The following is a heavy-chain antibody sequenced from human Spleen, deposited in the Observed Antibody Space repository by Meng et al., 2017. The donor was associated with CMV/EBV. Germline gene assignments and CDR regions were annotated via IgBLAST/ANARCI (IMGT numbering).Heavy chain of an antibody. CDR3: AREANSSSWDPFDY. CDR2: ISYDGSNK. V-gene: IGHV3-30*04. D-gene: IGHD6-13*01. Sequence: GGSLRLSCAASGFTFSSYAMHWVRQAPGKGLEWVAVISYDGSNKYYADSVKGRFTISRDNAKNSLYLQMNSLRAEDTAVYYCAREANSSSWDPFDYWDQGTLVTVSS. J-gene: IGHJ4*02. CDR1: GFTFSSYA.